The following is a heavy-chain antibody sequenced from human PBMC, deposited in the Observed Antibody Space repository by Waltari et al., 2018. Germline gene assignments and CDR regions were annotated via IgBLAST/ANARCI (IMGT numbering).Heavy chain of an antibody. V-gene: IGHV3-30*02. CDR1: GFSFSSFS. Sequence: QVQLVESGGGVVQPGGSLRLACAAAGFSFSSFSMPWFRQAAGKGLDWVAFIRYDGSITYYGDSVKGRFTISRDNSKNTLYLQMNRLRVEDTAVYYCAKDGYYGSGTYKGMYYFDYWGQGTLVTVSS. CDR2: IRYDGSIT. CDR3: AKDGYYGSGTYKGMYYFDY. J-gene: IGHJ4*02. D-gene: IGHD3-10*01.